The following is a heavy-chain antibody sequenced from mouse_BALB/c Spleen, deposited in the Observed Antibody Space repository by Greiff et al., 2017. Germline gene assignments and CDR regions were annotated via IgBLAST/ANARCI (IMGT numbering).Heavy chain of an antibody. D-gene: IGHD2-1*01. CDR3: ANRAYGNYDWDFDV. CDR2: IGSDDSK. Sequence: QVTLKECGPGILQPSQTLSLTCSFSGFSLSTYGTAVNWIRPPTGMGLEWLAQIGSDDSKLSNPFLKSRITISKDTSNSQVFLKITSVDTEDSATYYCANRAYGNYDWDFDVWGAGTTVNVSS. CDR1: GFSLSTYGTA. V-gene: IGHV8-8-1*01. J-gene: IGHJ1*01.